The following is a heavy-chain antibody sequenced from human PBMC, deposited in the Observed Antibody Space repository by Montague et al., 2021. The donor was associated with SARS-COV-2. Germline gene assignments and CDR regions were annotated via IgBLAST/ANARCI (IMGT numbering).Heavy chain of an antibody. Sequence: SETLSLTCAVYGESFSGFFWGWIRQPPGKGLEHIGSIHYTGSTYSTSLKSRGTISLDTSSNQFSLRLDSVTAADTAIYYCAGTRGYSYIYHALDFWSQGTLVTVSS. CDR3: AGTRGYSYIYHALDF. J-gene: IGHJ3*01. CDR1: GESFSGFF. CDR2: IHYTGST. D-gene: IGHD5-18*01. V-gene: IGHV4-34*01.